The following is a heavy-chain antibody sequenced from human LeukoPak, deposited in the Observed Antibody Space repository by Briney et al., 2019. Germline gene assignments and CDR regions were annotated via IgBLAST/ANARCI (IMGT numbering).Heavy chain of an antibody. V-gene: IGHV4-59*08. D-gene: IGHD2-2*01. Sequence: SETLSLTCTVSGGSISSYYWSWIRQPPGKGLEWIGYIYYSGSTNYNPSLKSRVTISVDTSKNQFSLKLSSVTAADTAVYYCARGIHQRKDAFDIWGQGTMVTVSS. CDR3: ARGIHQRKDAFDI. CDR2: IYYSGST. J-gene: IGHJ3*02. CDR1: GGSISSYY.